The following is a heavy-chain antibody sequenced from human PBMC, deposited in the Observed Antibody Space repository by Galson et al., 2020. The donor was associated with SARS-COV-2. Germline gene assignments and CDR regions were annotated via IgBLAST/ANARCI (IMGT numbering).Heavy chain of an antibody. CDR2: IYYSGGT. D-gene: IGHD2-2*01. Sequence: LSLTCTVSGGSISSSSYYWGWIRQPPGKGLEWIGTIYYSGGTYYNPSLKSRVTISVDTSKNQFSLKLSSVTAADTAVYYCARLVTAAAIGGNWFDPWGQGTLVTVSS. J-gene: IGHJ5*02. V-gene: IGHV4-39*01. CDR1: GGSISSSSYY. CDR3: ARLVTAAAIGGNWFDP.